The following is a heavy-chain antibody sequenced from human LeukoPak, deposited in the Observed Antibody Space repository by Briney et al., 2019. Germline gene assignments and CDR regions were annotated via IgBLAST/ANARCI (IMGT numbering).Heavy chain of an antibody. CDR1: GYTFTSYD. CDR2: MNPNSGNT. V-gene: IGHV1-8*03. Sequence: ASVKVSCKASGYTFTSYDINWVRQATGQGLEWMGWMNPNSGNTGYAEKFQGRVTITRNTSISTAYMELSSLRSEDTAVYYCARGRSTTGFDYWGQGTLVTVSS. CDR3: ARGRSTTGFDY. D-gene: IGHD1-1*01. J-gene: IGHJ4*02.